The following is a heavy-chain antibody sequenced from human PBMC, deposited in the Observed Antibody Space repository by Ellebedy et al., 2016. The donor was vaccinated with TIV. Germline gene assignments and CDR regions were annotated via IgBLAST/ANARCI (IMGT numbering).Heavy chain of an antibody. Sequence: SQTLSLTCAISGDSVSSNSVAWNWIRQSPSRGLEWLGRTYYRSRWSNDYAVSVRSRITVNPDTSKNQFSLQLNSVTPGDTAVYYCARDGPGKYFDYWGQGTLVTVSS. CDR1: GDSVSSNSVA. D-gene: IGHD4-23*01. CDR3: ARDGPGKYFDY. J-gene: IGHJ4*02. CDR2: TYYRSRWSN. V-gene: IGHV6-1*01.